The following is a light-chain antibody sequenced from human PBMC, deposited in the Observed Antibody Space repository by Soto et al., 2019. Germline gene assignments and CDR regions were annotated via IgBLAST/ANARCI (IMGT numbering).Light chain of an antibody. CDR2: DAS. CDR1: QSISSW. V-gene: IGKV1-5*01. J-gene: IGKJ1*01. Sequence: DIRMTQSAATLSASVGDRVTITCRASQSISSWLAWYQQKPGKAPKLLIYDASSLESGVPSRFSGSGSGTEFTLTISSMQPDDLATYYCQHYKSWAFGQGTKVDIK. CDR3: QHYKSWA.